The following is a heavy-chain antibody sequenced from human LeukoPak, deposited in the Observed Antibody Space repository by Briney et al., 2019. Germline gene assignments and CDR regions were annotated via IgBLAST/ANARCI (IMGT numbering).Heavy chain of an antibody. V-gene: IGHV3-74*01. CDR2: INSDGSST. CDR3: AKGGRCSTSCYYYFDY. CDR1: GFTFSSYW. D-gene: IGHD2-2*01. J-gene: IGHJ4*02. Sequence: PGGSLRLSCAASGFTFSSYWMHWVRQAPGKGLVWVSRINSDGSSTSYADSVKGRFAISRDNAKNTLYLQMNSLRAEDTAVYYCAKGGRCSTSCYYYFDYWGQGTLVTVSS.